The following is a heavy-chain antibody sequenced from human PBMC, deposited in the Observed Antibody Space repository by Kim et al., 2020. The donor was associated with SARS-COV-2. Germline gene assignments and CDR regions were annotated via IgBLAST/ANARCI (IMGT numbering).Heavy chain of an antibody. CDR2: IDPTDSFA. Sequence: GESLKISCKGSGFSFEGSVYSFVKYWITWVRRMPGRGLEWMGTIDPTDSFALYGPSFQGHVAISVDKSTTTAFLQWSALKASDTGIYYCARHASLHGYEGFDPWGRGTLVTVSS. V-gene: IGHV5-10-1*01. D-gene: IGHD5-12*01. J-gene: IGHJ5*02. CDR1: GFSFEGSVYSFVKYW. CDR3: ARHASLHGYEGFDP.